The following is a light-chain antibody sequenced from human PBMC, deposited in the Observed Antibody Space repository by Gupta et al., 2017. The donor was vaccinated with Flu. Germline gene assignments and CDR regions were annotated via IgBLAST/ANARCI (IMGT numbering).Light chain of an antibody. J-gene: IGLJ1*01. CDR3: WSAEEDNHYV. CDR1: VRGESY. CDR2: EDS. V-gene: IGLV3-22*01. Sequence: GKTTKSNCTGDVRGESYGDWNHEKPAHAPRLVIYEDSERDPGIPERFSGSISGNTTTLTISMVMNEADADYCCWSAEEDNHYVFGTGTKFTVL.